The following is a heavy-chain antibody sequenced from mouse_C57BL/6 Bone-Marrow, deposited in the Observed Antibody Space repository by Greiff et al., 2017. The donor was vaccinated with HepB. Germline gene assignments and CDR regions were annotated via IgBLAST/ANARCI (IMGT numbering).Heavy chain of an antibody. V-gene: IGHV10-1*01. Sequence: EVKLVASGGGLVQPKGSLTLSCAASGFSFNTYAMNWVRPAPGKGLEWVARIRSKSNNYATYYAGSVNDRFTISRDDSESMLYLQMNNLKTEDTSMYYCVRHYSNYDAMGYWGQGTSVTVSS. CDR2: IRSKSNNYAT. CDR3: VRHYSNYDAMGY. J-gene: IGHJ4*01. CDR1: GFSFNTYA. D-gene: IGHD2-5*01.